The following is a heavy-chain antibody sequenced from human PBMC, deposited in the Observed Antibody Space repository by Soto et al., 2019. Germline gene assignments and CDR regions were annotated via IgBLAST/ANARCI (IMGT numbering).Heavy chain of an antibody. Sequence: ASVKVSCKVSGYTLTELSMHWVRQAPGKGLEWMGGFDPEDGETIYAQKFQGRVTMTEDTSTDTAYMELSSLRSEDTAVYYCATAIFRDIVVVVAATVCAFDIWGQGTMVTVSS. CDR2: FDPEDGET. V-gene: IGHV1-24*01. CDR3: ATAIFRDIVVVVAATVCAFDI. D-gene: IGHD2-15*01. J-gene: IGHJ3*02. CDR1: GYTLTELS.